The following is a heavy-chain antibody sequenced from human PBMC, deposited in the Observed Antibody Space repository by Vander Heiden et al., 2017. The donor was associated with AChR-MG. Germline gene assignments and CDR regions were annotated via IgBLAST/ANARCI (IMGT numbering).Heavy chain of an antibody. CDR2: IFYTGRV. V-gene: IGHV4-4*02. Sequence: QVQLQESGPGLVKPSGTLSLTCDVSGVSMRQGWHWSWVRQPPGKGLEWIGEIFYTGRVTYNPSFESRVTMSVVESGNQFSLNLKSVTAADTAVYYCARNGDYSMDVWGKGTTVTVSS. CDR1: GVSMRQGWH. CDR3: ARNGDYSMDV. D-gene: IGHD2-8*01. J-gene: IGHJ6*03.